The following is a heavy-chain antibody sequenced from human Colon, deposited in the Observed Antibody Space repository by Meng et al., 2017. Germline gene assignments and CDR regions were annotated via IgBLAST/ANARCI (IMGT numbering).Heavy chain of an antibody. CDR2: IYYSGST. D-gene: IGHD1-26*01. V-gene: IGHV4-59*08. CDR1: GDSMSGYF. J-gene: IGHJ4*02. Sequence: QVQLQESGPGLVRPSETLSLTCAVSGDSMSGYFWSWLRQSPGKTLEWIGYIYYSGSTSSNPSLRSRVTLSADSPRNQFSLKVRSVSAADTAVYYCARHRRDGQNTGAGYFDYWGRGALVTVSS. CDR3: ARHRRDGQNTGAGYFDY.